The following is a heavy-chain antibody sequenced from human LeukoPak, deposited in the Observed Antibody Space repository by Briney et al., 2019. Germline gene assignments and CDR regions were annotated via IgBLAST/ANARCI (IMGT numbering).Heavy chain of an antibody. D-gene: IGHD3-16*01. CDR1: GAPITSYY. J-gene: IGHJ4*02. V-gene: IGHV4-59*01. CDR2: IHYSGST. Sequence: SETLSLTCTVSGAPITSYYWTWIRQPPGKGLEWIGYIHYSGSTNYNPSLKSRVTISVDTSKNQFSLKLRSVTAADTAVYYCARDLRAAYWGQGTLVTVSS. CDR3: ARDLRAAY.